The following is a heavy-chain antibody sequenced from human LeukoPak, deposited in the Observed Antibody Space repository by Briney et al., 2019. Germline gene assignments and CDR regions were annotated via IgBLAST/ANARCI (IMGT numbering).Heavy chain of an antibody. D-gene: IGHD2-2*01. V-gene: IGHV4-39*01. Sequence: SETLSLTCTVSGGSISSSSYYWGWIRQPPGKGLEWIGSIYYSGSTYYNPSLKSRVTISADTSKNQFSLKLSSVTAADTAVYYCARSKYPNETGAFDIWGQGTMVTVSS. CDR3: ARSKYPNETGAFDI. CDR1: GGSISSSSYY. J-gene: IGHJ3*02. CDR2: IYYSGST.